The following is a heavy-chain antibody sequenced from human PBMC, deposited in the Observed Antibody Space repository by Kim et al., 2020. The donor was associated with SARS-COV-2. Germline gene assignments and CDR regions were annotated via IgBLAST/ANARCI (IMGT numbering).Heavy chain of an antibody. CDR1: GFTFTSSA. J-gene: IGHJ6*02. CDR2: IVVGSGNT. CDR3: AAGGGATRYYYGMDV. D-gene: IGHD1-26*01. V-gene: IGHV1-58*01. Sequence: SVKVSCKASGFTFTSSAVQWVRQARGQRLEWIGWIVVGSGNTNYAQKIQERVTITRDMSTSTAYMELSSLRSEDTAVYYCAAGGGATRYYYGMDVWGQGTTVTISS.